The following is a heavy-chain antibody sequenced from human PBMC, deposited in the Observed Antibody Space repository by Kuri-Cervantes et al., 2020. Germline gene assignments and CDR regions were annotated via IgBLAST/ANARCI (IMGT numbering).Heavy chain of an antibody. V-gene: IGHV3-30-3*01. CDR2: ISFDGNEK. CDR1: GFTFSNYA. CDR3: ARDPAPKYYYYGMDV. D-gene: IGHD2-2*01. Sequence: LSLTCAASGFTFSNYAMHWVRQAPGKGLQWVAVISFDGNEKYYADSVKGRFTISRDNPKNTLYLQMNSLRAEDTAVYYCARDPAPKYYYYGMDVWGQGTTVTVSS. J-gene: IGHJ6*02.